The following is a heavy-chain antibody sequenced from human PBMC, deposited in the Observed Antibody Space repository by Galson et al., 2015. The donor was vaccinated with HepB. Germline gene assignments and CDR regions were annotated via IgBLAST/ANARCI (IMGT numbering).Heavy chain of an antibody. J-gene: IGHJ4*02. Sequence: SETLSLTCVVSGGSIRTEDWWSWVRQSPGKRLEWIGQIYHSGDVNYNPSLKSQVIMSVDTSKNQFSLRLNSVTAADTAIYYCARDWIRDGASYYFDYWGQGTLVTVSS. V-gene: IGHV4/OR15-8*02. CDR2: IYHSGDV. CDR1: GGSIRTEDW. CDR3: ARDWIRDGASYYFDY. D-gene: IGHD5-24*01.